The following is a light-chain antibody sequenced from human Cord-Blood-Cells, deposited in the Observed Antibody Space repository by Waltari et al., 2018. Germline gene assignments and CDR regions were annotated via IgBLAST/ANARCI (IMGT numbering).Light chain of an antibody. J-gene: IGKJ1*01. CDR1: QSVSSY. Sequence: EIVLTQSPATLSLSLGERDTLSCRASQSVSSYLAWYQQNPGHAPRLLIYDASNRATGIPARFSGSGSGTDFTLTISSLEPEDFAVYYCQQRSNWLWTFGQGTKVEIK. V-gene: IGKV3-11*01. CDR3: QQRSNWLWT. CDR2: DAS.